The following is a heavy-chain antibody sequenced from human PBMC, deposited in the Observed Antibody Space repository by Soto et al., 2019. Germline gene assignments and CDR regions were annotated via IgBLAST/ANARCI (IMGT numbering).Heavy chain of an antibody. Sequence: PSETLSLTCTVSGGSISSDYWIWIRQPPGKGLEWIGYIYYSGSTNYNPSLKSRVTISVDTSKNQFSLKLSSVTAADTAVYYCARAYGDPRPFDYWGQGTLVTVSS. D-gene: IGHD4-17*01. J-gene: IGHJ4*02. V-gene: IGHV4-59*01. CDR2: IYYSGST. CDR3: ARAYGDPRPFDY. CDR1: GGSISSDY.